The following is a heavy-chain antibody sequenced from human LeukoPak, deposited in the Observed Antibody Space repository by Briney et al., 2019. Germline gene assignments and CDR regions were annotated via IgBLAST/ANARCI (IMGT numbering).Heavy chain of an antibody. CDR3: AKVPRDSDCY. CDR1: GFTFSTNW. D-gene: IGHD2-21*02. Sequence: GGTLRLSPAVSGFTFSTNWMHWLPQAPGKGLVWVSRINTDGTITSYADSAKGRFTISRDNAKNTLYLQMNSLGAEDTSVYYCAKVPRDSDCYWGQGTLVTVSS. CDR2: INTDGTIT. V-gene: IGHV3-74*03. J-gene: IGHJ4*02.